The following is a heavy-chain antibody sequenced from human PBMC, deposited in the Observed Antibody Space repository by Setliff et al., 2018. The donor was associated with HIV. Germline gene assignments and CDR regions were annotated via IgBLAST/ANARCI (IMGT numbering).Heavy chain of an antibody. CDR2: INHSGST. Sequence: TLSLTCAVYGGSFSGYHWSWIRQPPGKGLEWIGEINHSGSTSDNPSLKSRVTISVDTSRNQFSLKLSSVTAADTAVYYCATSYGRYYYYMDVWGKGTTVTVSS. CDR3: ATSYGRYYYYMDV. D-gene: IGHD4-17*01. J-gene: IGHJ6*03. V-gene: IGHV4-34*01. CDR1: GGSFSGYH.